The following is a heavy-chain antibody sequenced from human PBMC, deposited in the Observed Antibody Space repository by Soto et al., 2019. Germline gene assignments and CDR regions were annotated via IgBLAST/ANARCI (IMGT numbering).Heavy chain of an antibody. CDR1: GYTFTSYY. CDR3: ACYDFWSGIGGYYYGMDV. Sequence: ASVKVSCKASGYTFTSYYMHWVRQAPGQGLEWMGIINPSGGSTGYAQKFQGRVTMTRDTSTSTVYMELGSLRSEDTAVYYCACYDFWSGIGGYYYGMDVWGQGTTVTVSS. CDR2: INPSGGST. J-gene: IGHJ6*02. D-gene: IGHD3-3*01. V-gene: IGHV1-46*01.